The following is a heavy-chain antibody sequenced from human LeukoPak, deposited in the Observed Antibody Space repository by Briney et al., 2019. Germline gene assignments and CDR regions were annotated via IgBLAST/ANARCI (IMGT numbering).Heavy chain of an antibody. CDR3: ARVGRDGYNYPYYFDY. CDR2: IYHSGST. V-gene: IGHV4-38-2*01. Sequence: PSETLSLTCAVSGFSIRSAYYWGWIRQPPGKGLEWIGSIYHSGSTYYNPSLKSRVTISIDTSKNQFSLNLRSVTAADTAVYYCARVGRDGYNYPYYFDYWGQGTLVTVSS. D-gene: IGHD5-24*01. J-gene: IGHJ4*02. CDR1: GFSIRSAYY.